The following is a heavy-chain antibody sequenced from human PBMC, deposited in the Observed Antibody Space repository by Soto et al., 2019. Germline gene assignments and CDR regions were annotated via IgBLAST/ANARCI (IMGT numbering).Heavy chain of an antibody. CDR1: RFAFINAR. CDR2: IKSETAGGTT. J-gene: IGHJ3*02. D-gene: IGHD4-17*01. V-gene: IGHV3-15*01. CDR3: ATEALIDYGDNVGAFDI. Sequence: GGSLRLSCAASRFAFINARMSWVRQAPGKGLEWVGRIKSETAGGTTDYAAPVKGRFTFSRDDSKNTLYLQMNSLKTEDTGVYYCATEALIDYGDNVGAFDIWGRGTMVTVSS.